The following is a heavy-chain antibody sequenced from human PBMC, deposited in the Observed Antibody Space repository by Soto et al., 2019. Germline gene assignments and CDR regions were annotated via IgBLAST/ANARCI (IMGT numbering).Heavy chain of an antibody. Sequence: SETLSLTCTVSGGSISSYYWSWIRQHPGKGLEWIGYIYYSGSTYYNPSLKSRVTISVDTSKNQFSLKLSSVTAADTAVYYCARVSRGVVEYYIDYWGQGTLVTVSS. J-gene: IGHJ4*02. CDR2: IYYSGST. V-gene: IGHV4-59*06. CDR3: ARVSRGVVEYYIDY. D-gene: IGHD2-21*01. CDR1: GGSISSYY.